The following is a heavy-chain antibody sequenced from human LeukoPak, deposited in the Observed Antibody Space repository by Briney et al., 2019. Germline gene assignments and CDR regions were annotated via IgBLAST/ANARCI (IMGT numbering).Heavy chain of an antibody. Sequence: GGSLSLSCPASGFSFNKYWMNWVRQAPGKGPEWVATISQDGSQKYLADFVKGRFTISRDNGRNSLYLQMSSLRGDDTAIYYCVRSKVVAEAGKSWFDPWGQGTRVTVTS. CDR1: GFSFNKYW. CDR3: VRSKVVAEAGKSWFDP. D-gene: IGHD6-19*01. CDR2: ISQDGSQK. V-gene: IGHV3-7*01. J-gene: IGHJ5*01.